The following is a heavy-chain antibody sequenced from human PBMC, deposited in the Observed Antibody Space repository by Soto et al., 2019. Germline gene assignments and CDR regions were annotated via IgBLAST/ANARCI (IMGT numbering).Heavy chain of an antibody. CDR3: AIGGWLSTSYFNF. Sequence: EVHLLESGGGMVRPGGSLRLSCAASGFTFTSFAVSWVRQAPGKGLEWVSAISGSGGATYYADSVKGRFTVSRDNSRNTVYLQVDSLRVEDTAVYHCAIGGWLSTSYFNFWGKGTLVTVSS. CDR2: ISGSGGAT. V-gene: IGHV3-23*01. J-gene: IGHJ4*02. CDR1: GFTFTSFA. D-gene: IGHD3-22*01.